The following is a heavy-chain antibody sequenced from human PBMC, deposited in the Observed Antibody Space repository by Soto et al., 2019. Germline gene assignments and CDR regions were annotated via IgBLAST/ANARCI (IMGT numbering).Heavy chain of an antibody. Sequence: PSETLSLTCTVSGGSISSGDYYWSWIRQPPGKSLEWIGYIYYSGSTYYNPSLKSRVTISVDTSKNQFSLKLSSVTAADTAVYYCARAGPVDFVSDYYGQRDYYYGMDVWGQGTTVTVSS. J-gene: IGHJ6*02. CDR2: IYYSGST. CDR1: GGSISSGDYY. D-gene: IGHD4-17*01. V-gene: IGHV4-30-4*01. CDR3: ARAGPVDFVSDYYGQRDYYYGMDV.